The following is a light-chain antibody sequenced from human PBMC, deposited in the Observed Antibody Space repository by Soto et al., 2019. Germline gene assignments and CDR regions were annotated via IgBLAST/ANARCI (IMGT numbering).Light chain of an antibody. V-gene: IGKV4-1*01. J-gene: IGKJ4*01. CDR1: QSVLYSSNNKNY. CDR2: WAS. CDR3: QQYYSSPLP. Sequence: DIVMTQSPDSLAVSLGETATINCKSSQSVLYSSNNKNYLAWYQQKPGQPPKLLIYWASTRESGVPDRFSGSGSGTDFTLTISSLQAEDVAVYYCQQYYSSPLPFGGGTKVDIK.